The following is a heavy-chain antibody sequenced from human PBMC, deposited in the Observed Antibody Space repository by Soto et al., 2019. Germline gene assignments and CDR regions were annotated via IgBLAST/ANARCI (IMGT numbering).Heavy chain of an antibody. V-gene: IGHV1-69*10. J-gene: IGHJ4*02. CDR1: GGTFSKSA. CDR3: ARDVTGSTAPYFDS. CDR2: IIPFLGTA. D-gene: IGHD1-7*01. Sequence: GASVKVSCKASGGTFSKSAINWVRQAPGQGLEWMGEIIPFLGTANYAQKFQGRVTITADKSTSTAYMELSSLRSEDTAVYYCARDVTGSTAPYFDSWGQGTLVTVSS.